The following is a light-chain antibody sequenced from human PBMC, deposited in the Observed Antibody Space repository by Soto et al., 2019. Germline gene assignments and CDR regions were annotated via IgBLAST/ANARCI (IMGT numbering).Light chain of an antibody. CDR3: QHRTDWPPVCT. Sequence: EIVLTQSPATLSLSPGERATLSCRASQSVSSYLAWYQQKPGQAPRLLIYDASHRATGIPARFSGSGSVTDFTLTISSLAPEDFAVDYCQHRTDWPPVCTFGQGTKLEIK. V-gene: IGKV3-11*01. CDR1: QSVSSY. J-gene: IGKJ2*02. CDR2: DAS.